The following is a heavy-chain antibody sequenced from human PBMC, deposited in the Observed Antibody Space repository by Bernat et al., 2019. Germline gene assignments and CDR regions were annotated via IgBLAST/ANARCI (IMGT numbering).Heavy chain of an antibody. V-gene: IGHV3-30*18. J-gene: IGHJ4*02. CDR3: AKVCWGLWFGELLCRDQFDY. Sequence: QVQLVESGGGVVQPGRSLRLSCAASGFTFSSYGMHWVRQAPGKGLEWVAVISYDGSNKYYADSVKGRFTISRDNSKNTLYLQMNSLRAEDTAVYYCAKVCWGLWFGELLCRDQFDYWGQGTLVTVSS. CDR1: GFTFSSYG. D-gene: IGHD3-10*01. CDR2: ISYDGSNK.